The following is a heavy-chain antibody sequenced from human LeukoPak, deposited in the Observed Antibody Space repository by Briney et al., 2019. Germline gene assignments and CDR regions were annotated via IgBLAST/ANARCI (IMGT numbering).Heavy chain of an antibody. Sequence: ASVKVSCKASGYTFTGYYMHWVRQAPGQGLEWMGWINPNSGGTNYAQKFQGRVTMTRDTYISTAYMALSRLRSDDTAVYYCAREAPNWFDPWGQGTLVTVSS. CDR1: GYTFTGYY. J-gene: IGHJ5*02. CDR3: AREAPNWFDP. CDR2: INPNSGGT. V-gene: IGHV1-2*02.